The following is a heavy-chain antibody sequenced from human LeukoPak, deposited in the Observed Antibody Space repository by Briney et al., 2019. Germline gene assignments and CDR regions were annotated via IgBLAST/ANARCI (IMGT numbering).Heavy chain of an antibody. CDR3: ARDLREWELLGGFDY. CDR1: GFTFSSYA. J-gene: IGHJ4*02. D-gene: IGHD1-26*01. V-gene: IGHV3-23*01. CDR2: ISGSGGST. Sequence: GGSLRLSCAASGFTFSSYAMSWVRQAPGKGLEWVSAISGSGGSTYYADSVKGRFTISRDNSKNTLYLQMNSLRAEDTAVYYCARDLREWELLGGFDYWGQGTLVTVSS.